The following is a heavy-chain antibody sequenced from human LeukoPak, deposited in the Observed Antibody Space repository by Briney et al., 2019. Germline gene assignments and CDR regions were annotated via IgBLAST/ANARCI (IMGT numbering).Heavy chain of an antibody. CDR2: IKSKTDGGTT. Sequence: GGSLRLSCAASGFTFTNAWMSWVRQAPGKGLEWVGRIKSKTDGGTTDYAAPVKGRFTISRDDSKNTLYLQMNSLKTADRAVYYCAARYNWNDLAYWGQGTLVTVSA. V-gene: IGHV3-15*01. D-gene: IGHD1-1*01. J-gene: IGHJ4*02. CDR3: AARYNWNDLAY. CDR1: GFTFTNAW.